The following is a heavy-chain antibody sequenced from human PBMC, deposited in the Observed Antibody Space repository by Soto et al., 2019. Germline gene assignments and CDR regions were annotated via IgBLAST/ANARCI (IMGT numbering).Heavy chain of an antibody. CDR3: ARGSVLRFLERLGYGMDV. J-gene: IGHJ6*02. Sequence: SETLSLTCAVSGGSFSGSYWAWIRQSPGKGLEWIGEIIHSGNTNYNPSLSSRLSISLDTSKNQFSLNLTSVTAADTAVYYCARGSVLRFLERLGYGMDVWGQGTTVTVSS. CDR2: IIHSGNT. V-gene: IGHV4-34*01. CDR1: GGSFSGSY. D-gene: IGHD3-3*01.